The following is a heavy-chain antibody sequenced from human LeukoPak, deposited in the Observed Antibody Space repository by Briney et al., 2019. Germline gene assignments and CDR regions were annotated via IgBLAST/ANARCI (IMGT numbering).Heavy chain of an antibody. D-gene: IGHD3-10*01. J-gene: IGHJ6*02. CDR2: ISSSGSTI. CDR3: ARELATMFRGVMYYYGMDV. CDR1: GFTFSTYE. V-gene: IGHV3-48*03. Sequence: GGSLRLSCAASGFTFSTYEMNWVRQAPGKGLEWVSYISSSGSTIYYADSVKGRFTISRDNPKNSLYLQMNSLRAEDTAVYYCARELATMFRGVMYYYGMDVWGQGTTVTVSS.